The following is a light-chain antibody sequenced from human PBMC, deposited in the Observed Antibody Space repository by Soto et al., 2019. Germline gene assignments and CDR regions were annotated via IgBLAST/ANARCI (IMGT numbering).Light chain of an antibody. V-gene: IGKV3-20*01. CDR1: QSVSSDY. J-gene: IGKJ3*01. Sequence: EIVLTQSPDTLSLSPGERATLSCRASQSVSSDYLVWYQQKPGQAPRLLIYGASRRATGIPDRFSGGGSGTDFSLTISRLEPEDFAVYYCQQYENTPPSVTFGPGTKVDIK. CDR3: QQYENTPPSVT. CDR2: GAS.